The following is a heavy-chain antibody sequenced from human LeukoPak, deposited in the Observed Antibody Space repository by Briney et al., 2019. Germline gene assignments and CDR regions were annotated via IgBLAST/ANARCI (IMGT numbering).Heavy chain of an antibody. Sequence: GGALRLSCAASGFTFSSYSMNWVRQAPGKGLEWVSYISSSSSTIYYAASVKGRFTISRDNAKSSLYLQMNSLRAEDTAVYYCARGLAVADYWGHGTPVTVSS. D-gene: IGHD6-19*01. J-gene: IGHJ4*01. CDR1: GFTFSSYS. CDR3: ARGLAVADY. V-gene: IGHV3-48*04. CDR2: ISSSSSTI.